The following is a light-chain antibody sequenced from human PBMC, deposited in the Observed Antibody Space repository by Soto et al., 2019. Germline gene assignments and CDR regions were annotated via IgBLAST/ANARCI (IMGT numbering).Light chain of an antibody. CDR3: QKYNSAPWT. V-gene: IGKV1-27*01. CDR1: QSISSY. CDR2: AAS. J-gene: IGKJ1*01. Sequence: DIQMTQSPSSLSASVGDRVTITCRASQSISSYLNWYQQKPGKVPKLLIYAASTLQSGVPFRFSGSGSGTDFTLTISSLQPEDVGTYYCQKYNSAPWTFGQGTKVDIK.